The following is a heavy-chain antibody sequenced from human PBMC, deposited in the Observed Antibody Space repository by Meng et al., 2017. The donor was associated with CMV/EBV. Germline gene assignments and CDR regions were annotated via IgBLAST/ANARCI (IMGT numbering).Heavy chain of an antibody. CDR3: ARSGDCSSTSCYTPYYYYGMDV. Sequence: SVKVSCKASGGTFSSYAISWVRQAPGQGLEWRGGIIPIFGAANYAQKFQGRVTITTDESTSTAYMELSSLRSEDTAVYYCARSGDCSSTSCYTPYYYYGMDVWGQGTTVTVSS. CDR1: GGTFSSYA. V-gene: IGHV1-69*05. CDR2: IIPIFGAA. J-gene: IGHJ6*02. D-gene: IGHD2-2*02.